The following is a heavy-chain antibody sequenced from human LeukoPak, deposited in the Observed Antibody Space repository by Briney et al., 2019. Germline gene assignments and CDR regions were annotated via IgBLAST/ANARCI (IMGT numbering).Heavy chain of an antibody. CDR1: GFTFSSYG. CDR2: IWYDGSNK. D-gene: IGHD4-11*01. CDR3: ATSPDYPPYYYYYMDV. J-gene: IGHJ6*03. Sequence: GGSLRLSCAASGFTFSSYGMHWVRQAPGKGLEWVAVIWYDGSNKYYADSVKGRSTISRDNSKNTLYLQMNSLRAEDTAVYYCATSPDYPPYYYYYMDVWGKGTTVTVSS. V-gene: IGHV3-33*01.